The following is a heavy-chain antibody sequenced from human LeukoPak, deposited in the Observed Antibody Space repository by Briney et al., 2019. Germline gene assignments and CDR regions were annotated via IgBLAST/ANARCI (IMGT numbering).Heavy chain of an antibody. V-gene: IGHV3-15*01. CDR2: IKSKPDNGTT. CDR3: TVDPEVYYFDY. D-gene: IGHD2-8*01. Sequence: GGSLRLSCAASGFTFSYAWMIWVRQAPGKGLEWVGRIKSKPDNGTTDYAAPVKGRFTISRDDSKNTLYLQMNSLKTDDTAVYFCTVDPEVYYFDYWGQGTLVTVSS. CDR1: GFTFSYAW. J-gene: IGHJ4*02.